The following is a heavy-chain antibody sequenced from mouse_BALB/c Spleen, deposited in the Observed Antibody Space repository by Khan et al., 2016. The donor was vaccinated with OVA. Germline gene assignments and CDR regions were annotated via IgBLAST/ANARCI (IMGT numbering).Heavy chain of an antibody. CDR1: GFTFSTYG. CDR2: VSTGGSYT. Sequence: EVMLVESGGDFVKPGGSLKLSCAASGFTFSTYGMSWVRQTPDRRLEWVATVSTGGSYTSYPDSVKGRFTISRDTAKNNLYLQMSSLKSEDTAMFYCTRLAYYYDSEGFAYWGQGTLVTVSA. J-gene: IGHJ3*01. D-gene: IGHD1-1*01. V-gene: IGHV5-6*01. CDR3: TRLAYYYDSEGFAY.